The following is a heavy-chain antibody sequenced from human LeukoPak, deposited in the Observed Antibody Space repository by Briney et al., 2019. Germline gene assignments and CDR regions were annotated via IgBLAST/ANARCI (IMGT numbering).Heavy chain of an antibody. Sequence: GAAVTVSFTGSGYTFTIYVISWVRQAPGQGLEWMGWISAYNGNTNYAPKLQGRVTMTTDTSTSTAYMELRSLRSDDTAVYYCARRGYDSSGEGPYWGQGTLVTVSS. V-gene: IGHV1-18*01. J-gene: IGHJ4*02. CDR1: GYTFTIYV. D-gene: IGHD3-22*01. CDR3: ARRGYDSSGEGPY. CDR2: ISAYNGNT.